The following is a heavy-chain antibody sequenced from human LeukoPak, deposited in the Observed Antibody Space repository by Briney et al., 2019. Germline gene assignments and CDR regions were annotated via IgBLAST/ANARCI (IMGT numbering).Heavy chain of an antibody. CDR2: IYTSGST. D-gene: IGHD3-16*02. CDR1: GGSISSGSYY. CDR3: ASGNYVWGSYRLVY. V-gene: IGHV4-61*02. Sequence: SETLSLTCSVSGGSISSGSYYWSWIRQPAGKGLEWIGRIYTSGSTNYNPSLKSRVTISVDRSKNQFSLKLSSVTAADTAVYYCASGNYVWGSYRLVYWGQGTLVTVSS. J-gene: IGHJ4*02.